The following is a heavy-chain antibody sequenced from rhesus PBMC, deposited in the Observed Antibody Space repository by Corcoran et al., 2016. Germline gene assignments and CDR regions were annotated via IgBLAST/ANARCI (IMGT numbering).Heavy chain of an antibody. CDR2: IYGRSGST. CDR3: ARGANWNYGY. D-gene: IGHD1-26*01. V-gene: IGHV4S7*01. Sequence: QVQLQESGPGLVKPSATLSLTCAVSGGSISDNYYWTCVRHPPGKGREWIGNIYGRSGSTYYNPSLKSRVTISKDTSKNQFSLKLSSMTAADTAVYYCARGANWNYGYWGQGVLVTVSS. J-gene: IGHJ4*01. CDR1: GGSISDNYY.